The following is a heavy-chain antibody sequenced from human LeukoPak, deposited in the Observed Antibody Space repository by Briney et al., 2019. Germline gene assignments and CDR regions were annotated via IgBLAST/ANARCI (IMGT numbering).Heavy chain of an antibody. Sequence: SETLSLTRTVSGTSITTYYWTWIRQPPGKGLEWIGYIYHSGSTNYNPSLKSRVTISLDTSRNQFSLRLSSVTAADTAVYFCAREYSTSSEGDYFDYWGQGSLVTVSS. CDR3: AREYSTSSEGDYFDY. V-gene: IGHV4-59*01. CDR2: IYHSGST. CDR1: GTSITTYY. J-gene: IGHJ4*02. D-gene: IGHD6-6*01.